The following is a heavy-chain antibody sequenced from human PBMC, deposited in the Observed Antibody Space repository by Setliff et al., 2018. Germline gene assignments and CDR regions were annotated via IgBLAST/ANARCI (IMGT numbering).Heavy chain of an antibody. J-gene: IGHJ4*02. CDR2: IYTSGST. V-gene: IGHV4-61*09. CDR1: GGSISSGSYY. Sequence: SETLSLTCTVSGGSISSGSYYWSWIRQPAGKGLEWIGHIYTSGSTNYNPSRKSRVTISVDTSKNQFSLKLSSVTAADTAVYYCASYYYDSSGSIDYWGQGTLVTVSS. CDR3: ASYYYDSSGSIDY. D-gene: IGHD3-22*01.